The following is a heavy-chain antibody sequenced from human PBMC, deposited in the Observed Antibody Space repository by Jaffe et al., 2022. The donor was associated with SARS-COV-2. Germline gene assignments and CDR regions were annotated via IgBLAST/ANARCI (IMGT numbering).Heavy chain of an antibody. CDR2: ISSSSSYI. CDR3: ARDENGITIFGVANWFDP. V-gene: IGHV3-21*01. CDR1: GFTFSSYS. D-gene: IGHD3-3*01. J-gene: IGHJ5*02. Sequence: EVQLVESGGGLVKPGGSLRLSCAASGFTFSSYSMNWVRQAPGKGLEWVSSISSSSSYIYYADSVKGRFTISRDNAKNSLYLQMNSLRAEDTAVYYCARDENGITIFGVANWFDPWGQGTLVTVSS.